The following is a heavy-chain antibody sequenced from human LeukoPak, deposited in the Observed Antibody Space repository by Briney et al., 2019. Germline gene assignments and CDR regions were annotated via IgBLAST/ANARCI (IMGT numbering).Heavy chain of an antibody. J-gene: IGHJ4*02. CDR1: GFTFGTYW. CDR3: VREEGY. Sequence: GGSLRLSCAASGFTFGTYWMYWVRQAPGKGLEWVANIKQDGSHKYYVDSVKGRFTISRDNAKNSLYLQMNSLRVEDTAVYYCVREEGYWGQGTLVTVSS. CDR2: IKQDGSHK. V-gene: IGHV3-7*01.